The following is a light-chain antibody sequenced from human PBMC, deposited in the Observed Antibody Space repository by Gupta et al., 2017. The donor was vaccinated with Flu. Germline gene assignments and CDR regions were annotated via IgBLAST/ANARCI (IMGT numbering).Light chain of an antibody. Sequence: EILMTQSPATLSVSPGERATLSCRASQSVSSNLVWYQQKPGQAPRLLIYRASSRATGIPARFSGSGSGTEFTLTISSLQSEDFAVYYCQQDQNRLSFGGGTTVEI. J-gene: IGKJ4*01. CDR2: RAS. V-gene: IGKV3-15*01. CDR1: QSVSSN. CDR3: QQDQNRLS.